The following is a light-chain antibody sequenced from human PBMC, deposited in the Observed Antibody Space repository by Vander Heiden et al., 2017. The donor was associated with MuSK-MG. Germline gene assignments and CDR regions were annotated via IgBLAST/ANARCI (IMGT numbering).Light chain of an antibody. J-gene: IGKJ1*01. V-gene: IGKV2-28*01. CDR3: SQALPTPKT. Sequence: DIVMTQSPLSLPVTPGEPASISCRSSQSLLQSNGYNYLHRYLHKPGQSPQLLIYLASNRAFPVPDRFSGTGSGSHFTLRIMRVEAEAVGVYYCSQALPTPKTFGQGTTVEIK. CDR1: QSLLQSNGYNY. CDR2: LAS.